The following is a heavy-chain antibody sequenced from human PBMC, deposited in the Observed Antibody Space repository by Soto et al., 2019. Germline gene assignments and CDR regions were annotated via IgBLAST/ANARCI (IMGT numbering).Heavy chain of an antibody. Sequence: KFQGRVTITRDTSASKAYMELSSLRSEDTAVYYCARGYGYYVDYWGQGTLVTVSS. CDR3: ARGYGYYVDY. D-gene: IGHD4-17*01. V-gene: IGHV1-3*01. J-gene: IGHJ4*02.